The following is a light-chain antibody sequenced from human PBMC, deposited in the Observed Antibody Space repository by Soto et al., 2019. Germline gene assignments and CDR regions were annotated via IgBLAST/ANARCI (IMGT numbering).Light chain of an antibody. CDR2: EVS. J-gene: IGLJ1*01. Sequence: HSVLNQPPSVSGSPGQSVAISCTGTSSDVGSYNRVSWYQQPPGTAPKVMIYEVSNRPSGVPDRFSGSKSGNTASLTISGLQAEDEADYYCSSYTSSNTYVFGTGTKVTV. CDR3: SSYTSSNTYV. CDR1: SSDVGSYNR. V-gene: IGLV2-18*02.